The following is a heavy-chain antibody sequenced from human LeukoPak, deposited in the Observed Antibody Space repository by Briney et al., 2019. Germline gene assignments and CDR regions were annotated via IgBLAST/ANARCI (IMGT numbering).Heavy chain of an antibody. CDR1: GFTFSSYA. Sequence: PGGSLRLSCAASGFTFSSYAMRWVRQAPGKGREWVSAISGSGGSTYYADSVKGRFTISRDNSKNTLYLQMNSLRAEDTAVYYCAKEGDLWFGELFFDYWGQGTLVTVSS. CDR2: ISGSGGST. J-gene: IGHJ4*02. CDR3: AKEGDLWFGELFFDY. D-gene: IGHD3-10*01. V-gene: IGHV3-23*01.